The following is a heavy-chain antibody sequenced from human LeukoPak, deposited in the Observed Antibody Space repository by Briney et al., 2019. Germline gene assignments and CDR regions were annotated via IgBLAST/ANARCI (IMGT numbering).Heavy chain of an antibody. CDR1: GFPFSSSA. CDR3: AKERRRVDTSMIRSYYFDY. J-gene: IGHJ4*02. V-gene: IGHV3-23*01. D-gene: IGHD3-16*01. Sequence: GGSLRLSCAASGFPFSSSAMSGVRQPPANGLDWVSSITGDGFTTYYADSVKGRFTISRDNSKNILFLQMNSLGAEDSASYFCAKERRRVDTSMIRSYYFDYWGQGTPVTVSS. CDR2: ITGDGFTT.